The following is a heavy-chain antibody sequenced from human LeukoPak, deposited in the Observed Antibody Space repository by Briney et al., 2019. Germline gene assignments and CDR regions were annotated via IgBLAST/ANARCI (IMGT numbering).Heavy chain of an antibody. CDR1: GGSISSYY. CDR3: AREAATRDPHDAFDI. Sequence: SETLSLTCTVSGGSISSYYWSWIRQPPGRGLEWIGYIYYSGSTNYNPSLKSRVTISVDTSKNQFSLKLSSVTAADTAVYYCAREAATRDPHDAFDIWGQGTMVTVSS. J-gene: IGHJ3*02. CDR2: IYYSGST. V-gene: IGHV4-59*08. D-gene: IGHD2-15*01.